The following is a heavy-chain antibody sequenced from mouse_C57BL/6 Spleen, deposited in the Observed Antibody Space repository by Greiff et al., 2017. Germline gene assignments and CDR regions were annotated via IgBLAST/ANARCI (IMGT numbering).Heavy chain of an antibody. D-gene: IGHD3-1*01. CDR3: AKLGDY. Sequence: VQLQQSGPELVKPGASVKISCKASGYTFTDYYMTWVKQSHGKSLEWIGDINPNNGGTSYNQKFKGKATLTVDKSSSTAYMELRSLTSEDSAVYYCAKLGDYWGQGTTLTVSS. CDR2: INPNNGGT. V-gene: IGHV1-26*01. CDR1: GYTFTDYY. J-gene: IGHJ2*01.